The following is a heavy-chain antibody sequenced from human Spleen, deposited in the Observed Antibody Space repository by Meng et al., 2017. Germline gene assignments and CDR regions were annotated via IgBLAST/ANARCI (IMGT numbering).Heavy chain of an antibody. V-gene: IGHV2-70*20. Sequence: GPTLVKPTQMLTLTCTFTGFSLSTSGMCVSWVRQTPGKALEWLALSDWEDDKYYSTSPKTRLTISKDTSKNQVVLTMTNMDPADTATYYCARSRIIRGVFLGADYWGQGTLVTVSS. CDR1: GFSLSTSGMC. J-gene: IGHJ4*02. CDR3: ARSRIIRGVFLGADY. D-gene: IGHD3-10*01. CDR2: SDWEDDK.